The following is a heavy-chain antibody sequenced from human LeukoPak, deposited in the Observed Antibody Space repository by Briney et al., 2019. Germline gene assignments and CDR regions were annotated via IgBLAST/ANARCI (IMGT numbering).Heavy chain of an antibody. CDR2: INPNSGGT. CDR3: ARVRKGIAVAGPIDY. CDR1: GYTFTGHY. J-gene: IGHJ4*02. D-gene: IGHD6-19*01. V-gene: IGHV1-2*02. Sequence: ASVRVSCKASGYTFTGHYIHWVRQAPGQGLEWMGWINPNSGGTNYAQKFQGRVTMTRDTSISTAYMELSRLRSDDTAVYYCARVRKGIAVAGPIDYWGQGTLVTVSS.